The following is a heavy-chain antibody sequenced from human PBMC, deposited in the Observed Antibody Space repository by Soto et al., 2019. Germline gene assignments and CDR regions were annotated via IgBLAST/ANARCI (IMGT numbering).Heavy chain of an antibody. CDR2: VNPSSGAT. J-gene: IGHJ5*01. V-gene: IGHV1-2*02. D-gene: IGHD2-15*01. Sequence: GASVNVCCESCRESLYISVMRLLLQNPGPGLEWMGLVNPSSGATKSAQKFQGRLTMTWDTSIRTAYMELSSLRSDDTAVYYCAREDYPSRGLYITNPNWFGPCGRGTL. CDR3: AREDYPSRGLYITNPNWFGP. CDR1: RESLYISV.